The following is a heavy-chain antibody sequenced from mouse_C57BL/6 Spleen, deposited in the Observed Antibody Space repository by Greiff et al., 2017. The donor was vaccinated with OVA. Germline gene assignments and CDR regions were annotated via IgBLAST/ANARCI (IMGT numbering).Heavy chain of an antibody. V-gene: IGHV14-2*01. CDR2: IDPEDGET. CDR1: GFNIKDYY. D-gene: IGHD3-2*02. Sequence: VQLKESGAELVKPGASVKLSCTASGFNIKDYYMHWVKQRTEQGLEWIGRIDPEDGETKYAPKFQGKATITADTSSNTAYLQLSSLTSEDTSVYYCAGGSSSYVDYFDYWGQGTTLTVSS. J-gene: IGHJ2*01. CDR3: AGGSSSYVDYFDY.